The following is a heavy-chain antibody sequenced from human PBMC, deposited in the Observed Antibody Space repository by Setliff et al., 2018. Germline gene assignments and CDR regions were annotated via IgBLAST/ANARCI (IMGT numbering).Heavy chain of an antibody. CDR1: GFTFSSYG. V-gene: IGHV3-30*02. CDR2: IRYDGNNK. J-gene: IGHJ4*02. D-gene: IGHD3-22*01. Sequence: PGGSLRLSCATSGFTFSSYGMHWVRQAPGKGLEWVACIRYDGNNKYYADSMKGRFTISRGTSQNTLYLQMNSLRAEDTAVYYCAKDPGDSSGSFEYWGQGTPVTVSS. CDR3: AKDPGDSSGSFEY.